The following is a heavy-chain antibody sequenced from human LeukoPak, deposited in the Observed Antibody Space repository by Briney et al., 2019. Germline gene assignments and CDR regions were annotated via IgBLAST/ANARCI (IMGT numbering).Heavy chain of an antibody. V-gene: IGHV3-30*02. CDR3: AKEGEYSSSWYGDY. CDR2: IRYDGSNK. D-gene: IGHD6-13*01. J-gene: IGHJ4*02. CDR1: GFTFGDYA. Sequence: TGGSLRLSCTASGFTFGDYAMSWFRQAPGKGLEWVAFIRYDGSNKYYADSVKGRFTISRDNSKNTLYLQMNSLRAEDTAVYYCAKEGEYSSSWYGDYWGQGTLVTVSS.